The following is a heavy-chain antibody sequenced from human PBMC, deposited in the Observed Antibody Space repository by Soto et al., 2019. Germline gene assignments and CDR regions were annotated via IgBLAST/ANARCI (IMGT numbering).Heavy chain of an antibody. CDR1: GFTFSSYA. CDR3: AKGDSSSWRVGYMDV. J-gene: IGHJ6*03. V-gene: IGHV3-23*01. D-gene: IGHD6-13*01. CDR2: ISGSGGST. Sequence: GESLKISCAASGFTFSSYAMSWVRQAPGKGLEWVSAISGSGGSTYYADSVKGRFTISRDNSKNTLYLQMNSLRAEDTAVYYCAKGDSSSWRVGYMDVWGKGTTVTVSS.